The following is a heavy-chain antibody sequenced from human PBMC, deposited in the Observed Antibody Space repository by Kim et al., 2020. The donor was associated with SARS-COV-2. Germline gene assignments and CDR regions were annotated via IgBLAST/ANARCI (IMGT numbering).Heavy chain of an antibody. J-gene: IGHJ4*02. Sequence: LPRAASGFTVNTNPMSWVRQAPGKGLEWISLIYSGGSTYYADSVRGRFTISRDISKNTLFLQMNSLRAEDTAIYFCSRDLLTAPHWGQGTLAT. CDR1: GFTVNTNP. CDR3: SRDLLTAPH. CDR2: IYSGGST. V-gene: IGHV3-66*01. D-gene: IGHD3-10*01.